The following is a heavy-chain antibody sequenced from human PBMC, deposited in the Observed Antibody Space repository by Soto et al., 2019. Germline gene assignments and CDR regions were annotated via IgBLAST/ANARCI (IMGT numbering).Heavy chain of an antibody. CDR2: INYIGATT. Sequence: EVQVLESGGALVQPGGSLRLSCAASGFTLSSSDMGWVRQAPGKGLEWLSLINYIGATTYYADSVKGRFAISRENSKNTLYLQLNGLRAEDTAVYYCATQYFRGSTGTTWGRGTLVTVSS. CDR1: GFTLSSSD. CDR3: ATQYFRGSTGTT. D-gene: IGHD1-1*01. V-gene: IGHV3-23*01. J-gene: IGHJ4*02.